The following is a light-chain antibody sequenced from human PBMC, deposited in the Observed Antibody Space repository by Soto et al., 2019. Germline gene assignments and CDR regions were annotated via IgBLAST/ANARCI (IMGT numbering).Light chain of an antibody. V-gene: IGKV3D-20*02. CDR2: GAS. J-gene: IGKJ5*01. CDR1: PSVSGSN. Sequence: EIVLTQSHGTLSLSPGEGATLSCMTSPSVSGSNLAWYQQKPGQAPRLVIYGASSRATGIPDRFSGSGSGTDFTLTISSLDPEDFAVYYCQQRSFRPLTFGQGRRLE. CDR3: QQRSFRPLT.